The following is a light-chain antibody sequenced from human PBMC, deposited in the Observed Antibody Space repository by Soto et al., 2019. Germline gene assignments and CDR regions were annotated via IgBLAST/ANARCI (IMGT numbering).Light chain of an antibody. Sequence: QPVLTQPPSVSGAPGQRVTISCSGTSSSIGAGYEVHWYHQLPGTAPKLVVSGNGNRPSGVPDRLSASKSGTSASLAITGLQAEDEGHYYCTSYTSSSSAVFGGGTKLTVL. CDR2: GNG. V-gene: IGLV1-40*01. CDR1: SSSIGAGYE. J-gene: IGLJ3*02. CDR3: TSYTSSSSAV.